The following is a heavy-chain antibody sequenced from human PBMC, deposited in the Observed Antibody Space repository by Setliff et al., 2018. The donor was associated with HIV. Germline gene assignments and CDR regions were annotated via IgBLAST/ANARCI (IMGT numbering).Heavy chain of an antibody. CDR1: GGTFSDHV. J-gene: IGHJ6*03. Sequence: SCKASGGTFSDHVMHWVRQAPGKGLEWLTYIRYDASNKFYADSVKGRFTISRDNSKNTLFLQLNSLRVDDTAVYYCAKSCDVPSKPGPYYYSMDVWGKGTTVTVSS. V-gene: IGHV3-30*02. D-gene: IGHD2-2*01. CDR2: IRYDASNK. CDR3: AKSCDVPSKPGPYYYSMDV.